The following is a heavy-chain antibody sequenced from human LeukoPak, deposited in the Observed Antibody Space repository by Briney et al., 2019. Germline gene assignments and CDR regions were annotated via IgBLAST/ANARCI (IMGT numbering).Heavy chain of an antibody. CDR1: GGSISSSSYY. CDR3: ARSTRAGTILFTMIVVVRGYYFDY. D-gene: IGHD3-22*01. V-gene: IGHV4-39*07. J-gene: IGHJ4*02. Sequence: SETLSLTCTVSGGSISSSSYYWGWIRQPPGKGLEWIGSIYYSGSTYYNPSLKSRVTISVDTSKNQFSLKLSSVTAADTAVYYCARSTRAGTILFTMIVVVRGYYFDYWGQGTLVTVSS. CDR2: IYYSGST.